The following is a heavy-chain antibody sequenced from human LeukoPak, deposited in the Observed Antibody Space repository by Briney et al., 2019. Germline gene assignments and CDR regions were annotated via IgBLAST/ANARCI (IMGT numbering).Heavy chain of an antibody. D-gene: IGHD6-19*01. V-gene: IGHV3-53*01. J-gene: IGHJ6*04. CDR2: IYSGGST. CDR3: TRPAVGAVAGRDV. CDR1: GFTVSSNY. Sequence: GGSLRLSCAASGFTVSSNYMSWVRQAPGKGLEWVSVIYSGGSTYYADSVKGRFTISRDNSKNTLYLQMNSLRAEDTAVYYCTRPAVGAVAGRDVWGKGTTVTVSS.